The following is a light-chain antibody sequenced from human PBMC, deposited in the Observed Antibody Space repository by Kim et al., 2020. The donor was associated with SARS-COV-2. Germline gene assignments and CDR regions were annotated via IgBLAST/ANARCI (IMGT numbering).Light chain of an antibody. J-gene: IGKJ4*01. Sequence: PGERATLSCRASQSGSRDCLAWYQQKPGQTPRLFIYGASNRATGISDRFTGSGSGTDFTLTINRLEPGDSAVYYCQQYGSSPLTFGGGTKVDIK. V-gene: IGKV3-20*01. CDR2: GAS. CDR3: QQYGSSPLT. CDR1: QSGSRDC.